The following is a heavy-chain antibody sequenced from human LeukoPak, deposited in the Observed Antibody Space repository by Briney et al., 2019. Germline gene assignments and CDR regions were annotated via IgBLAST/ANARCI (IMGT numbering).Heavy chain of an antibody. CDR2: IIPIFGTA. CDR3: ARGSKDDFWSGY. Sequence: SVKVSCKASGYTFTSYGISWVRQAPGQGLEWMGGIIPIFGTANYAQKFQGRVTITTDESTSTAYMELSSLRSEDTAVYYCARGSKDDFWSGYWGQGTLVTVSS. D-gene: IGHD3-3*01. J-gene: IGHJ4*02. CDR1: GYTFTSYG. V-gene: IGHV1-69*05.